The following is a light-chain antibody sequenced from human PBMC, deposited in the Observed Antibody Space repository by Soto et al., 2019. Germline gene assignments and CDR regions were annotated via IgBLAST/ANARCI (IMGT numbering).Light chain of an antibody. J-gene: IGLJ2*01. V-gene: IGLV2-8*01. CDR2: EVT. CDR3: SSYAGSNNWVV. CDR1: SSDVGGYNY. Sequence: QSVLTQPPSASGSPGQSVTISCTGTSSDVGGYNYVSWYQQHPGKAPKVMIYEVTKRPSGVPDRFSGSKSGNTASLTVSGLQAEDEADYYCSSYAGSNNWVVFGGGTKLTVL.